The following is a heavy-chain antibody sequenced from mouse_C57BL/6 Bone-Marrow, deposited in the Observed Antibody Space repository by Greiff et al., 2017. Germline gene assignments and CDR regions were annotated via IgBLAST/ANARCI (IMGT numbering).Heavy chain of an antibody. V-gene: IGHV3-6*01. D-gene: IGHD1-1*01. CDR1: GYSITSGYY. CDR2: ISYDGSN. J-gene: IGHJ1*03. Sequence: EVQLQESGPGLVKPSQSLSLTCSVTGYSITSGYYWNWIRQFPGNKLEWMGYISYDGSNNYNPSLKNRISITLDTSKNQFFLKLNSVTTEDTATYYCARDLYYGSSYDWYFDVWGTGTTVTVSS. CDR3: ARDLYYGSSYDWYFDV.